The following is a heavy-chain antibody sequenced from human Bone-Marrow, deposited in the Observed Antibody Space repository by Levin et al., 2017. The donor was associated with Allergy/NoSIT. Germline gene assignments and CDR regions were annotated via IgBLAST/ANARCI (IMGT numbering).Heavy chain of an antibody. CDR2: IYWDDDK. CDR3: ATFWSGYFSLIHEAFDL. D-gene: IGHD3-3*01. Sequence: SGPTLVKPTQTLTLTCTFSGFSLSTSGMGVGWIRQPPGKALDWLALIYWDDDKRYSPSLRTRLTITKDTSKNQVVLTMTNMGPVDTATYFWATFWSGYFSLIHEAFDLWGQGTMVTVSS. CDR1: GFSLSTSGMG. J-gene: IGHJ3*01. V-gene: IGHV2-5*02.